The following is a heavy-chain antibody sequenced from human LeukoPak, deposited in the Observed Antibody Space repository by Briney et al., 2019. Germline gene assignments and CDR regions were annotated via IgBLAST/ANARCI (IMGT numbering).Heavy chain of an antibody. CDR3: AKDSKYSSSWGSRNYYYEDGMDV. J-gene: IGHJ6*02. CDR1: GFTFSSYG. D-gene: IGHD6-13*01. Sequence: GGSLRLSCAASGFTFSSYGMHWVRQAPGKGLEWVAFIRYDGSNKYYADSVKGRFTISRDNSKNTLYLQMNSLRAEDTAVYYCAKDSKYSSSWGSRNYYYEDGMDVWGQGTTVTVSS. CDR2: IRYDGSNK. V-gene: IGHV3-30*02.